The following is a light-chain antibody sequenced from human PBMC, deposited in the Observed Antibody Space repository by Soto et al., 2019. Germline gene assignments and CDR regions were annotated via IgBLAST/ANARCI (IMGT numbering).Light chain of an antibody. Sequence: DIQMTQSPASVSASVGDRVTITCRASQDISGRLGCYQQKPRKAPKLLIYAASRLQSGVPSSFSSSCSAASFTLTITMLQHEYSAFYYYQHADSFPSAFGQGTRVSIK. J-gene: IGKJ3*01. V-gene: IGKV1-12*02. CDR3: QHADSFPSA. CDR1: QDISGR. CDR2: AAS.